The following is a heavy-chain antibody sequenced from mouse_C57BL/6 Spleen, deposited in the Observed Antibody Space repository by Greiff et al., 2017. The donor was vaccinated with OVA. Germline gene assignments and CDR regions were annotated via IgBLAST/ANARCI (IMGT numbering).Heavy chain of an antibody. CDR1: GFTFSDYG. D-gene: IGHD2-4*01. CDR2: ISSGSSTI. J-gene: IGHJ4*01. V-gene: IGHV5-17*01. CDR3: ARGLRRGYAMDY. Sequence: EVNLVESGGGLVKPGGSLKLSCAASGFTFSDYGMHWVRQAPEKGLEWVAYISSGSSTIYYADTGKGRFTISRDNAKNTLFLQMTSLRSEDTAMYYCARGLRRGYAMDYWGQGTSGTVSS.